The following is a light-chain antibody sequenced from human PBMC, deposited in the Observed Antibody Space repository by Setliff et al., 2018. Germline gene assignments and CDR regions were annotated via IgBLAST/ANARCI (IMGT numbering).Light chain of an antibody. CDR1: SSDIGSYNR. CDR3: SASTSSSTYV. Sequence: QSVLTQPPSVSRSPGQSVTISCTGTSSDIGSYNRVSWYQQPPGTAPKLVIYEVNNRPSGVPDRFSGSKSGNTASLTISGLQAEDEADYYCSASTSSSTYVFGTGTKVTVL. V-gene: IGLV2-18*02. CDR2: EVN. J-gene: IGLJ1*01.